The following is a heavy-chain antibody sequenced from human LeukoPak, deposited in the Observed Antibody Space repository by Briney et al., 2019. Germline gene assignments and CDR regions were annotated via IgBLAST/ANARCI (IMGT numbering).Heavy chain of an antibody. D-gene: IGHD3-3*01. CDR3: ARDTVLRFLEWLPYFDY. Sequence: PGGSLRLSCAVSGFIFDDYAMHWVRQAPGKGLEWVSAISGSGGSTYYADSVKGRFTISRDNSKNTLYLQMNSLRAEDTAVYYCARDTVLRFLEWLPYFDYWGQGTLVTVSS. V-gene: IGHV3-23*01. J-gene: IGHJ4*02. CDR2: ISGSGGST. CDR1: GFIFDDYA.